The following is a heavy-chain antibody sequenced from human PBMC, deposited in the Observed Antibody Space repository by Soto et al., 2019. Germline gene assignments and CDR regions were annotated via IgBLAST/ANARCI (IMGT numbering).Heavy chain of an antibody. Sequence: SETLSLTCAVSGGSISSGGYYWSWIRQHPGKGLEWIGYIYYSGSTYYNPSLKSRVTISVDTSKNQFSLKLSSVTAADTAVYYCARVFSDSGSFFDPWGQGTLVTVSS. CDR2: IYYSGST. D-gene: IGHD6-13*01. J-gene: IGHJ5*02. CDR1: GGSISSGGYY. CDR3: ARVFSDSGSFFDP. V-gene: IGHV4-31*11.